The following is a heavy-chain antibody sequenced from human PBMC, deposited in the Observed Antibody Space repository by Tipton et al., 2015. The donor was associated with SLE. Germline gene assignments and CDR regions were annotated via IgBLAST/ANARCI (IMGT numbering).Heavy chain of an antibody. V-gene: IGHV4-30-2*01. CDR2: LYHTGST. CDR1: GASISSGGHS. Sequence: TLSLTCAVTGASISSGGHSWSWIRQPPGKGLEWIGYLYHTGSTYSNPSLKSRGTISIDRSNNQFSLNLTSVTAAVTAVYYCARLRPSWSWFVPGGQGTLVTVSS. J-gene: IGHJ5*02. CDR3: ARLRPSWSWFVP. D-gene: IGHD3-10*01.